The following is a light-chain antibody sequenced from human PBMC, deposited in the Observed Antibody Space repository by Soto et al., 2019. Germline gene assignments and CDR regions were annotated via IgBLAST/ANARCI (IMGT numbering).Light chain of an antibody. V-gene: IGLV1-44*01. CDR1: NSNIGTNT. Sequence: QSVLTQPASVSATPGQRVAISCSGSNSNIGTNTVNWYQQLPGTAPRLLIYTNNQRPSGVPQRFSGSKTGTSASLAIGGLQSEDGADYYCAAWDDSLGAYVFGTGTKVTVL. J-gene: IGLJ1*01. CDR3: AAWDDSLGAYV. CDR2: TNN.